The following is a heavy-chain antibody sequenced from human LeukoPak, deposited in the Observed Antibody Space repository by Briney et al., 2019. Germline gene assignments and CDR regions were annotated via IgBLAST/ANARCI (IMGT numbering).Heavy chain of an antibody. J-gene: IGHJ4*02. CDR2: IYTSGST. CDR3: ARDSSSWRSFDY. D-gene: IGHD6-13*01. CDR1: GGSISSYY. V-gene: IGHV4-4*07. Sequence: ASETLSLTCTVSGGSISSYYWSWIRQPAGKGLEWIGRIYTSGSTNYNPSLKSRVTMSVDTSKNQFSLKLTSVTAADTAVYYCARDSSSWRSFDYWGQGTLVTVSS.